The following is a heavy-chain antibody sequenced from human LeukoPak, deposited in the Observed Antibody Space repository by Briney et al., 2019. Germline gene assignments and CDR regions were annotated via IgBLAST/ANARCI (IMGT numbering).Heavy chain of an antibody. J-gene: IGHJ3*02. CDR1: GYTFTSYG. Sequence: RRASVKVSCKASGYTFTSYGISWVRQAPGQGLEWMGWISAYNGNTNYAQKLQGRVTMTTDTSTTTAYMELRSLQSDDTAVYYCARADYRDGYNYRTRAFDIWGQGTLVTVSS. D-gene: IGHD5-24*01. CDR3: ARADYRDGYNYRTRAFDI. V-gene: IGHV1-18*01. CDR2: ISAYNGNT.